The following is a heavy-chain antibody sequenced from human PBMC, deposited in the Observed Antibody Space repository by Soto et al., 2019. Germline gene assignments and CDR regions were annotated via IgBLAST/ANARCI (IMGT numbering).Heavy chain of an antibody. CDR3: SRTPYRRQLVRYYYYGLDV. CDR1: GGPFSGFY. CDR2: INHSGSA. V-gene: IGHV4-34*01. J-gene: IGHJ6*02. D-gene: IGHD1-1*01. Sequence: SETLSLTCAVNGGPFSGFYWTWIRQSPGRGLEWIGEINHSGSARYSPSLKSRVTISLDTSNNQFSLKLSSVTAADTAVYYCSRTPYRRQLVRYYYYGLDVWGQGTTVTVSS.